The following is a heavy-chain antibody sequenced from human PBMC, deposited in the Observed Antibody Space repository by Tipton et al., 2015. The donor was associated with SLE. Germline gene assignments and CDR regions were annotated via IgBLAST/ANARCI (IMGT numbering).Heavy chain of an antibody. CDR2: INHSGST. CDR1: GGSISSHY. D-gene: IGHD6-19*01. Sequence: TLSLTCTVSGGSISSHYWSWIRQPPGKGLEWIGEINHSGSTNYNPSLKSRVTISVDTSKNQFSLKLSSVTAADTAVYYCARETGRYSSGWFDYWGQGTLVTVSS. J-gene: IGHJ4*02. V-gene: IGHV4-34*01. CDR3: ARETGRYSSGWFDY.